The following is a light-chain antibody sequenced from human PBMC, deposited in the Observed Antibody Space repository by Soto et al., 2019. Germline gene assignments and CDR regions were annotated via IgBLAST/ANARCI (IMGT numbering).Light chain of an antibody. CDR2: VAS. V-gene: IGKV1-27*01. CDR3: HKYNSAPWT. CDR1: QGISNY. J-gene: IGKJ1*01. Sequence: DIQMTQSPSSLSASVGDRVTITCRASQGISNYLAWYQQQPGKVPKLLIYVASTLQSGVPSRFSGSGSGTDVTHTISSLQPEDVATYYCHKYNSAPWTFGQGTKVEIK.